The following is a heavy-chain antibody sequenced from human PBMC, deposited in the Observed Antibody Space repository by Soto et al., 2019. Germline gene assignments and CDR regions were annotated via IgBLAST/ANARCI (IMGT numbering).Heavy chain of an antibody. D-gene: IGHD3-10*01. CDR1: GFTFTNHG. J-gene: IGHJ6*02. CDR2: VSYERSHE. Sequence: QVQLVESGGGVVQPGRSLRLSCAASGFTFTNHGMHWVRQAPGKGLEWVAVVSYERSHEYYADSVKGRFTISRDNSNNTMSLQMNRLRAEDTAVYYCAEASGVFLFVGGLGGMDDWGQGTTVTVSS. V-gene: IGHV3-30*03. CDR3: AEASGVFLFVGGLGGMDD.